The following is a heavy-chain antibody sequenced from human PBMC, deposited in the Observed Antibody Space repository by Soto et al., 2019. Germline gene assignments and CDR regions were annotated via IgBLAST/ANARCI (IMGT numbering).Heavy chain of an antibody. V-gene: IGHV3-23*01. CDR2: ISGPGGST. Sequence: PGGSLRLSCAASGFTFSDYVMGWVRQAPGKGLEWVSAISGPGGSTYYSDSVKGRFTISRDNSENTVYLQMNSVRAEDTALYHCAKSARGDGYKNAFDVWGQGTMVTVS. J-gene: IGHJ3*01. D-gene: IGHD5-12*01. CDR1: GFTFSDYV. CDR3: AKSARGDGYKNAFDV.